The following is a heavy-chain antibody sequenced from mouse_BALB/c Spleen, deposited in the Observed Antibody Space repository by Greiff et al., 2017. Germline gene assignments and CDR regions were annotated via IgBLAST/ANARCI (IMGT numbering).Heavy chain of an antibody. J-gene: IGHJ3*01. D-gene: IGHD1-1*01. CDR1: GFTFSSYA. V-gene: IGHV5-9-4*01. CDR2: ISSGGSYT. Sequence: EVKLVESGGGLVKPGGSLKLSCAASGFTFSSYAMSWVRQSPEKRLEWVAEISSGGSYTYYPDTVTGRFTISRDNAKNTLYLEMSSLRSEDTAMYYCARDRDYYGSSPWFAYWGQGTLVTVSA. CDR3: ARDRDYYGSSPWFAY.